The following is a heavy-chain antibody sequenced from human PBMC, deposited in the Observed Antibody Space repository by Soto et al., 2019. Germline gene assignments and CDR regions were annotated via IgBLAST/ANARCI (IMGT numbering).Heavy chain of an antibody. CDR2: ISYDGSNK. Sequence: PGGSLRLSCAASGFTFSSYAMHWVRQSPGKGLEWVAVISYDGSNKYYEDSVKGRFTISRDNSKNTLYLQMNSLRAEDTAVYYCARGPSSLTRFDYWGQGTLVTVSS. CDR3: ARGPSSLTRFDY. J-gene: IGHJ4*02. CDR1: GFTFSSYA. V-gene: IGHV3-30-3*01. D-gene: IGHD2-2*01.